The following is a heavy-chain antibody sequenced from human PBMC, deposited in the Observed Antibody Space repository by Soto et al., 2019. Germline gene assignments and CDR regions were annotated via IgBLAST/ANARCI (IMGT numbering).Heavy chain of an antibody. Sequence: ASVKVSCKASGFSFTGYYIHWLRQAPGQGLEWMGWINAHSGGTEYAQKFQGRVTLTRDTSISTAYMTLSSLRSGDTAIYYCAKDLTRQLAYWLDPWGQGTQVTVSS. CDR3: AKDLTRQLAYWLDP. CDR1: GFSFTGYY. D-gene: IGHD6-6*01. CDR2: INAHSGGT. V-gene: IGHV1-2*02. J-gene: IGHJ5*02.